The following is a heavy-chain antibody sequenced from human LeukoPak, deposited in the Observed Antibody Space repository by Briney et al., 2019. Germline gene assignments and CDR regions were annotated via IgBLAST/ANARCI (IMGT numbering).Heavy chain of an antibody. V-gene: IGHV3-66*02. CDR1: GFTVSSNY. D-gene: IGHD1-26*01. J-gene: IGHJ3*02. Sequence: SGGSLRLSCAASGFTVSSNYMSWVRQAPGKGLEWVSVIYSGGSTYYADSVKGRFTISRDNSKNTLYLQMNSLRAEDTAVYYCARGGQWELPEAFDIWGQGTMVTVSS. CDR2: IYSGGST. CDR3: ARGGQWELPEAFDI.